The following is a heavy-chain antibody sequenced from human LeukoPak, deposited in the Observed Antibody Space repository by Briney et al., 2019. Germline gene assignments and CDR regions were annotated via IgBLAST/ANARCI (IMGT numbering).Heavy chain of an antibody. D-gene: IGHD6-19*01. CDR2: INPSGGST. J-gene: IGHJ4*02. Sequence: ASVKVSCKASGYTFTSYYMHWVRQAPGQGLERMGIINPSGGSTSYAQKFRSRVTMTRDTSPSTVYMELSSLRSEDTAVYYCARETVGGSGWQFDYWGRGTLVTVSS. CDR3: ARETVGGSGWQFDY. CDR1: GYTFTSYY. V-gene: IGHV1-46*01.